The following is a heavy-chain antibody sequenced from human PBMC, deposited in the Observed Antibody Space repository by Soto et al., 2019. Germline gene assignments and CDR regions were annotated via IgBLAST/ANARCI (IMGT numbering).Heavy chain of an antibody. D-gene: IGHD3-3*01. J-gene: IGHJ5*02. CDR2: IYYSGST. CDR3: ARDTGDFWSGPLNWFDP. CDR1: GGSISSYY. Sequence: SETLSLTCTVSGGSISSYYWSWIRQPPGKGLEWIGYIYYSGSTNYNPSLKSRVTISVDTSKNQFSLKLSSVTAADTAVYYCARDTGDFWSGPLNWFDPWGQGTLVTVSP. V-gene: IGHV4-59*01.